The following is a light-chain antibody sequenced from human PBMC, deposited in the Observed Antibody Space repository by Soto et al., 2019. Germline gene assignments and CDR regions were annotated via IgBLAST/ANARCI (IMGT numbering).Light chain of an antibody. CDR1: QSVSSY. J-gene: IGKJ4*01. Sequence: EIVLTQSPATLSLSPGERATLSCRASQSVSSYLAWYQQKPGQAPRLLIYDASNRATGIPARFSGSGSGTDFTLTISSLEPEDFAVYYCQQRSNWPPSLTFGGGTKQDIK. V-gene: IGKV3-11*01. CDR3: QQRSNWPPSLT. CDR2: DAS.